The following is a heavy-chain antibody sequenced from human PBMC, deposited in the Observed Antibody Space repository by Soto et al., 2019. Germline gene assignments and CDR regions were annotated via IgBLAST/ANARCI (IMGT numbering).Heavy chain of an antibody. Sequence: GGSLRLSCAASGFTFSSYATSWVRQAPGKGLEWVSTISGSGGNTYYADSVKGRFTISRDNSKNTLYLQMNSLRAEDTAVYYCANFNVETSRETDSWGQETVLPVSS. J-gene: IGHJ5*01. CDR3: ANFNVETSRETDS. V-gene: IGHV3-23*01. CDR1: GFTFSSYA. CDR2: ISGSGGNT. D-gene: IGHD1-1*01.